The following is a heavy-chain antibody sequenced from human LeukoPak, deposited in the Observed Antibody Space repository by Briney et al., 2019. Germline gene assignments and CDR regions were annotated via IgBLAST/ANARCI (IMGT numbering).Heavy chain of an antibody. CDR3: ASRLYDSSGYYTHSFDY. D-gene: IGHD3-22*01. CDR1: GGTFISYA. V-gene: IGHV1-69*13. CDR2: IIPIFGTA. J-gene: IGHJ4*02. Sequence: SVKVSCKASGGTFISYAISWVRQAPGQGLEWMGGIIPIFGTANYAQKFQGRVTITADESTSTAYMELSSLRSEDTAVYYCASRLYDSSGYYTHSFDYWGQGTLVTVSS.